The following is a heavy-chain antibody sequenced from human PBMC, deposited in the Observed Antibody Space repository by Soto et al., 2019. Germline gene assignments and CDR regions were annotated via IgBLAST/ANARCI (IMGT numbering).Heavy chain of an antibody. J-gene: IGHJ6*02. D-gene: IGHD2-8*02. Sequence: GASVKVSCKASEYTFTDYYIHWVRQAPGQGLEWMGWINPNSGGTNYAQKFQGWVTITRDTSISTAYMELSSLRSDGTAVYYCAREGPTGDYYGMDVWGQGTTVTVSS. CDR3: AREGPTGDYYGMDV. V-gene: IGHV1-2*04. CDR1: EYTFTDYY. CDR2: INPNSGGT.